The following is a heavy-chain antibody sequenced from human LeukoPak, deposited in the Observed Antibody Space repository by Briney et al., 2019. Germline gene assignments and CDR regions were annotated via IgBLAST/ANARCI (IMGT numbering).Heavy chain of an antibody. V-gene: IGHV4-30-4*01. Sequence: SETLSLTCTVSGGSINSGDYYWSWIRQPPGKGLEWIGYIHYSGSTYYNASLKSRVTISVDTSKNQFSLKLSSVTAADTAVYYCARQFGSGSHIDYWGQGTLVTVSS. CDR2: IHYSGST. J-gene: IGHJ4*02. D-gene: IGHD3-10*01. CDR3: ARQFGSGSHIDY. CDR1: GGSINSGDYY.